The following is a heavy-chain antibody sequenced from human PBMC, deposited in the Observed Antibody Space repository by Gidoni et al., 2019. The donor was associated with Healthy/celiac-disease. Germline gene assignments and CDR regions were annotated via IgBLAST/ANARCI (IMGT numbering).Heavy chain of an antibody. V-gene: IGHV3-48*01. D-gene: IGHD3-3*01. CDR2: ISSSSSTI. Sequence: EVQLVESGGVLVQPGGSLRLSCAASGFTFSSYSIHWVRPAPGKGLEWVSYISSSSSTIYYADSVKGRFTISRDNAKNSLYLQMNSLRAEDTAVYYCAREPTDYDFWSGLGYYFDYWGQGTLVTVSS. CDR1: GFTFSSYS. J-gene: IGHJ4*02. CDR3: AREPTDYDFWSGLGYYFDY.